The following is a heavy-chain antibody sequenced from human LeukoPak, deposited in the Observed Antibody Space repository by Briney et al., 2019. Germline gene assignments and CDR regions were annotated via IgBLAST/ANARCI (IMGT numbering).Heavy chain of an antibody. Sequence: SETPSLTCTVSGGSITSTSFYWGWIRQPPGKGLAWLGSIYYSGSTYDNPSLKSRVTISVDRSKNQFSLKLSSVTAADTAVYYCARLYYDSRGYYWFDRWGQGTLVTVSS. V-gene: IGHV4-39*01. CDR2: IYYSGST. CDR1: GGSITSTSFY. D-gene: IGHD3-22*01. J-gene: IGHJ5*02. CDR3: ARLYYDSRGYYWFDR.